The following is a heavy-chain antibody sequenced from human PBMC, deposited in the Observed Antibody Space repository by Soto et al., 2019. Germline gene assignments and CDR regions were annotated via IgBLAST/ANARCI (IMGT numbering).Heavy chain of an antibody. CDR2: IYHSGST. CDR3: ARVTPYGGNSFDY. V-gene: IGHV4-30-2*01. CDR1: GGSISSGGYS. J-gene: IGHJ4*02. D-gene: IGHD4-17*01. Sequence: SETLSLTCAVSGGSISSGGYSWSWIRQPPGKGLEWIGYIYHSGSTCYNPSLKSRVTISVDRSKNQFSLKLSSVTAADTAVYYCARVTPYGGNSFDYWGQGTLVTVSS.